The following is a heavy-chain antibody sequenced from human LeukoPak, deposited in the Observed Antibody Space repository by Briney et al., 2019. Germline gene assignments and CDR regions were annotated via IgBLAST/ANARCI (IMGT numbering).Heavy chain of an antibody. J-gene: IGHJ3*02. CDR1: GGTFSSYA. Sequence: ASVKVSCKASGGTFSSYAISWVRQAPGQGLEWMGRIIPIFGTANYAQKFQGRVTITTDESTSTAYMELSSLRSEDTAVYYCASLYSSGWLSDAFDIWGQGTMVTVSS. CDR3: ASLYSSGWLSDAFDI. V-gene: IGHV1-69*05. CDR2: IIPIFGTA. D-gene: IGHD6-19*01.